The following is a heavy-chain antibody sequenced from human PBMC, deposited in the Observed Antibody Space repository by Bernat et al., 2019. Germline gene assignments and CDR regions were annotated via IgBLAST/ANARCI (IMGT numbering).Heavy chain of an antibody. D-gene: IGHD3-16*01. V-gene: IGHV3-30-3*01. CDR3: ARASWGQGDY. J-gene: IGHJ4*02. Sequence: QVQLVESGGGVVQPGRSLRLSCAASGFTFSSYAMHWVRQAPGKGLEWVAVISYDGSNKYYADSVKGRFTISRDNSKNTLYLPMNSLRAEDTAVYYCARASWGQGDYWGQGTLVTVSS. CDR1: GFTFSSYA. CDR2: ISYDGSNK.